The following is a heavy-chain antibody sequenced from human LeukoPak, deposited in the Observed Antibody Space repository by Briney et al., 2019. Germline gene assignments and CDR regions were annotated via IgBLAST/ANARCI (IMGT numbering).Heavy chain of an antibody. CDR3: ARGLRQRFGAFDI. CDR2: ISHIVGST. CDR1: GFTFSSYD. V-gene: IGHV3-23*01. J-gene: IGHJ3*02. Sequence: TGGSLRLSCAASGFTFSSYDMSWVRQAPGKGLEWVSTISHIVGSTYYADSVKGRFTVSRDNSKNTLYLQLNSLRADDTAVYYCARGLRQRFGAFDIWGQGTMVTVSS. D-gene: IGHD4-17*01.